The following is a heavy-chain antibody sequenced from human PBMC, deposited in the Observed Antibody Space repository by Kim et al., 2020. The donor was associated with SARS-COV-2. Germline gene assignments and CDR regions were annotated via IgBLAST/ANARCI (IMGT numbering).Heavy chain of an antibody. V-gene: IGHV3-21*01. CDR3: ATRNDYGGNSAY. D-gene: IGHD4-17*01. Sequence: YYSESVKGRFTISRDNDKNSLYLQMTSLRAEDTAVYYCATRNDYGGNSAYWGQGTLVTVSS. J-gene: IGHJ4*02.